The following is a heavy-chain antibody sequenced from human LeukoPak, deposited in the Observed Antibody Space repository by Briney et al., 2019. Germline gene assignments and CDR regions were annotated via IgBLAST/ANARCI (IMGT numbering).Heavy chain of an antibody. Sequence: PSETLSLTCAVYGGSFSGYYWTWIRQPPGKGLEWIGEINHSGSTNYNPSLKSRVTISVGTSKNQFSLNVTSVTAADTAVYYCASRAKEYNSGWSLDYWGQGIQVTVSS. D-gene: IGHD6-19*01. V-gene: IGHV4-34*01. CDR1: GGSFSGYY. J-gene: IGHJ4*02. CDR3: ASRAKEYNSGWSLDY. CDR2: INHSGST.